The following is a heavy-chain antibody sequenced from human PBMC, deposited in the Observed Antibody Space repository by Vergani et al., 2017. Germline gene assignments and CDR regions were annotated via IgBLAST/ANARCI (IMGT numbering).Heavy chain of an antibody. Sequence: QVQLVQSGAEVKKPGSSVKVSCKASGGTFSSYAISWVRQAPGQGLEWMGGIISSFGTANYAQKFQGRVTITADESTSTAYMELSSLRSEDTAVYYCARGGYSYGFDAFDIWGQGTMVTVSS. CDR2: IISSFGTA. D-gene: IGHD5-18*01. J-gene: IGHJ3*02. CDR3: ARGGYSYGFDAFDI. V-gene: IGHV1-69*01. CDR1: GGTFSSYA.